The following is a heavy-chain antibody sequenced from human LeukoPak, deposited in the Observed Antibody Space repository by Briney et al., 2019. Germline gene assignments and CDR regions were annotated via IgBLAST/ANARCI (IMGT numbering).Heavy chain of an antibody. CDR3: ARVAISSASYVSSDY. Sequence: ASVKVSCKASGYTFTGYYMHWVRQAPGQGLEWMGWINPNSGGTNYEQKFQGRGTMTRDTSISTAYMELSRLRSEDTAVYYCARVAISSASYVSSDYWGQGTLVTVSS. D-gene: IGHD6-6*01. CDR2: INPNSGGT. J-gene: IGHJ4*02. CDR1: GYTFTGYY. V-gene: IGHV1-2*02.